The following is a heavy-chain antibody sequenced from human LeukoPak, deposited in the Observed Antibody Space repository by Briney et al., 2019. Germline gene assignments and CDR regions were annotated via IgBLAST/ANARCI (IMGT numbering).Heavy chain of an antibody. J-gene: IGHJ4*02. D-gene: IGHD3-3*01. CDR2: ISSSSSYI. V-gene: IGHV3-21*01. CDR3: ARDATTIFGVVTPYYFDY. Sequence: GGSLRLSCAASGFTFSSYSMNWVRQAPGKGLEWVSSISSSSSYIYYADSVKGRFTISRDNAKNSLYLQMNSLRAEDTAVYYCARDATTIFGVVTPYYFDYWGQGTLVTVSS. CDR1: GFTFSSYS.